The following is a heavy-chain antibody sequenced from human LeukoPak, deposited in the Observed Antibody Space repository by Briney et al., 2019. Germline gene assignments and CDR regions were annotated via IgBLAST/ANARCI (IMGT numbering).Heavy chain of an antibody. CDR1: GGSISSYY. J-gene: IGHJ6*02. CDR2: IYYSGST. Sequence: SETLSLTCTVSGGSISSYYWSWIRQPPGRGLEWIGYIYYSGSTNYNASLKSRVTISVATSKDQFSLKLSSVTAADTAVYYCARDGAAWGYGMDVWGQGTTVTVSS. V-gene: IGHV4-59*01. D-gene: IGHD2-15*01. CDR3: ARDGAAWGYGMDV.